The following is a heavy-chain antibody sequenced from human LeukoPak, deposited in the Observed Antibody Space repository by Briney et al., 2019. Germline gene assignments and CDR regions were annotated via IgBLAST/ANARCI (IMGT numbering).Heavy chain of an antibody. CDR2: IYYSGST. V-gene: IGHV4-59*01. J-gene: IGHJ2*01. Sequence: PSETLSLTCTVSGGSISSYYWSWIRQPPGKGLEWIGYIYYSGSTNYNPSPKSRVTISVDTSKNQFSLKLSSVTAADTAVYYCARDRGSWYFDLWGRGTPVTVSS. CDR3: ARDRGSWYFDL. D-gene: IGHD3-16*01. CDR1: GGSISSYY.